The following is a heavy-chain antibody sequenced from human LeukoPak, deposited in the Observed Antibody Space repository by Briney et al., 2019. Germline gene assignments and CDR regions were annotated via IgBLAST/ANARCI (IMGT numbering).Heavy chain of an antibody. D-gene: IGHD3-22*01. CDR3: ARVGYYYDSSGYSPGDAFDI. CDR2: IYYSGST. CDR1: GGSISSYY. J-gene: IGHJ3*02. Sequence: SETLSLTCTVSGGSISSYYWSWIRQPPGKGLEWIGYIYYSGSTNYNPSLKSRVTISVDTSKNQFSLKLSSVTAADTAVYYCARVGYYYDSSGYSPGDAFDIWGQGTMVTVSS. V-gene: IGHV4-59*08.